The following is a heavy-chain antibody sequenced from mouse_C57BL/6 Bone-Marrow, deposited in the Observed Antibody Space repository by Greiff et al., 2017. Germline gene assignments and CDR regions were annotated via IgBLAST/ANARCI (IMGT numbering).Heavy chain of an antibody. D-gene: IGHD1-1*01. CDR1: GYTFTTYP. CDR2: FHPYNDDT. V-gene: IGHV1-47*01. J-gene: IGHJ2*01. Sequence: VQLMESGAELVKPGASVKMSCKASGYTFTTYPIEWMKQNHGKSLEWIGNFHPYNDDTKYNEKFKGKATLTVEKSSNTVYLELSRLTSDDSAVDYCASSRSFFYYFDYWGQGTTLTVSS. CDR3: ASSRSFFYYFDY.